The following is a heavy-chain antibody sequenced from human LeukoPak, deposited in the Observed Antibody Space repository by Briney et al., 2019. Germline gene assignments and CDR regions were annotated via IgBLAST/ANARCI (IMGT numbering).Heavy chain of an antibody. D-gene: IGHD6-19*01. Sequence: SGPTLVNPTQTLTLTCTFSGFSLSTSGMCVSWIRQPPGKALEWLARIDWDDDKYYSTSLKTRLAISKDTSKNQVVLTMTNMDPVDTATYYCARCAVAGTGDWFDPWGQGTLVTVSS. CDR2: IDWDDDK. V-gene: IGHV2-70*11. J-gene: IGHJ5*02. CDR3: ARCAVAGTGDWFDP. CDR1: GFSLSTSGMC.